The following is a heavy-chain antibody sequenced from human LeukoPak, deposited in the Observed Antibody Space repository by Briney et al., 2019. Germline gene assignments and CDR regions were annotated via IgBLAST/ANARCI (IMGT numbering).Heavy chain of an antibody. CDR3: ARSTRGGITMIVVVPHAFDI. J-gene: IGHJ3*02. Sequence: NPSETLSLTCTVSGVSISSSSYYWGWIRQPPGKGLEWIGSIHYSGSTDYNSTLKSRVTISVDTSKNQFSQKLSSVTAADTAVYYCARSTRGGITMIVVVPHAFDIWGQGTMVTVSS. V-gene: IGHV4-39*07. CDR2: IHYSGST. D-gene: IGHD3-22*01. CDR1: GVSISSSSYY.